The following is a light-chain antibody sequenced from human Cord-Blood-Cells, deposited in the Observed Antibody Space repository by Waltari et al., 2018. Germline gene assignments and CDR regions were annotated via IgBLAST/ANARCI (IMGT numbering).Light chain of an antibody. J-gene: IGLJ2*01. V-gene: IGLV2-23*01. Sequence: QSALTQPASVSGSPGQSITISCTGTSSDVGSYNLVSWYQQHPGKAPKCMIYEGSKRPSGVSNRLSGSKSGNTASLTISGLQAEDEADYYCCSYAGSSTLVFGGGTKLTVL. CDR1: SSDVGSYNL. CDR2: EGS. CDR3: CSYAGSSTLV.